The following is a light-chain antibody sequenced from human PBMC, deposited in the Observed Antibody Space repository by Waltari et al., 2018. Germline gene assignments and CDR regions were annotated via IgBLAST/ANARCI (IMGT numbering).Light chain of an antibody. CDR2: DVF. CDR1: QSVSNN. CDR3: QQRTSWPPGLS. J-gene: IGKJ4*01. V-gene: IGKV3-11*01. Sequence: EIVLTQSTATLSLSPGERATLSCRASQSVSNNLAWYQQKPGQAPRLLIYDVFSRATGIPARISARGAGTDFTLTISILEPEDSAVYYCQQRTSWPPGLSFGGGTNVEIK.